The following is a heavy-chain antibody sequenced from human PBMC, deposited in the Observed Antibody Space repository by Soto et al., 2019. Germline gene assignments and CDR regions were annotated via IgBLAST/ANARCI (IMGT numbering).Heavy chain of an antibody. CDR1: GGTFSSYA. CDR3: ATLFGITIFGVVITQYYYYGMDV. J-gene: IGHJ6*02. D-gene: IGHD3-3*01. V-gene: IGHV1-69*13. CDR2: IIPIFGTA. Sequence: SVKVSCKASGGTFSSYAISWVRQAPGQGLEWMGGIIPIFGTANYAQKFQGRVTITADESTSTAYMELSSLRSEDTAVYYCATLFGITIFGVVITQYYYYGMDVWGQGTTVTVSS.